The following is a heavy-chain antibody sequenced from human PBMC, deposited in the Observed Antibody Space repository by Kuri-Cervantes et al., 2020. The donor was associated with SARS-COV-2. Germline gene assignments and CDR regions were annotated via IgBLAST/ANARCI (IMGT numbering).Heavy chain of an antibody. CDR2: TNTDGSST. J-gene: IGHJ4*02. D-gene: IGHD1-26*01. CDR1: GFTFSNYW. V-gene: IGHV3-74*01. CDR3: ARAFLRGGSDY. Sequence: GGSLRLSCAASGFTFSNYWVHWVRQAPGKGLVWVSRTNTDGSSTSYADSVKGRFTISRDNAKNTLYLQMNSLRAEDTAVYYCARAFLRGGSDYWGQGTLVTVSS.